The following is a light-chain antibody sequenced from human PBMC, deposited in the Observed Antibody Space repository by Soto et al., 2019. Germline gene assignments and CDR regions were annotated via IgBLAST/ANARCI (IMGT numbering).Light chain of an antibody. CDR3: QQSYSTPWT. J-gene: IGKJ1*01. Sequence: DIQTTQSPSSLSASVGDRFTITCLASQSISGYLNCYQQKVGKAPNLLIYAASNLQSGAPSRFSGSGSGTHFTLTINSLEPEDFATYYCQQSYSTPWTFGQGTKVDI. CDR1: QSISGY. V-gene: IGKV1-39*01. CDR2: AAS.